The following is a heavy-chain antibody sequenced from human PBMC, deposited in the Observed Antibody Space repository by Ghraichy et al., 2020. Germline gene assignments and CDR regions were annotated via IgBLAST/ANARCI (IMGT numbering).Heavy chain of an antibody. CDR3: AKGQYSSSLISYGMDV. CDR2: ISYDGSNK. CDR1: GFTFSSYG. D-gene: IGHD6-6*01. Sequence: GGSLRLSCAASGFTFSSYGMHWVRQAPGKGLEWVAVISYDGSNKYYADSVKGRFTISRDNSKNTLYLQMNSLRAEDTAVYYCAKGQYSSSLISYGMDVWGQGTTVTVSS. V-gene: IGHV3-30*18. J-gene: IGHJ6*02.